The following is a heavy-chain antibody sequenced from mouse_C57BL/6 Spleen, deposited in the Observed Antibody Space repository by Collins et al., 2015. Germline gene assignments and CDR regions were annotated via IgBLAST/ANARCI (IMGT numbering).Heavy chain of an antibody. V-gene: IGHV10S3*01. CDR3: VRDSMVTTY. Sequence: EVQLVETGGGLVQPKGSLKLSCAASGFTFNTNATNWVRQAPGKGLEWVARIRSKSNNYATYYADSVKDRFTISRDDSQSMLYLQMNNLKTEDTAMYYCVRDSMVTTYWGQGTLVTVSA. CDR2: IRSKSNNYAT. D-gene: IGHD2-10*02. J-gene: IGHJ3*01. CDR1: GFTFNTNA.